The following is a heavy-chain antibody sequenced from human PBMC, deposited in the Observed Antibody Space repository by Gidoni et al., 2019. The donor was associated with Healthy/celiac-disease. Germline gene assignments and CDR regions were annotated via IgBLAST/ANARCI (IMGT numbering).Heavy chain of an antibody. J-gene: IGHJ4*02. CDR2: ISYDGSNQ. D-gene: IGHD3-16*01. CDR3: AKDRGGGRGLYYFDY. CDR1: GFTFSCYG. Sequence: QVQLVESGGGAVQPGRSLRLPCAASGFTFSCYGMHWVRQAPGKGLEWVAVISYDGSNQYYADSVKGRFTISRDNSKNTLYLQRNSLRAEDTAVYYCAKDRGGGRGLYYFDYWGQGTLVTVSS. V-gene: IGHV3-30*18.